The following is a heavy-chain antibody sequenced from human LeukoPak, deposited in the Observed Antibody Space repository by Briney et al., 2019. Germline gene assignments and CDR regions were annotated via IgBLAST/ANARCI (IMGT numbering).Heavy chain of an antibody. V-gene: IGHV3-11*01. Sequence: PGGSLRLSCAASGFTFSDYYMSWIRQAPGKGLEWVSYISSSGSTIYYADSVKGRFTISRDSAKNSLYLQMNSLRAEDTAVYYCARVWYSGSYPVDYWGQGTLVTVSS. CDR1: GFTFSDYY. CDR2: ISSSGSTI. CDR3: ARVWYSGSYPVDY. J-gene: IGHJ4*02. D-gene: IGHD1-26*01.